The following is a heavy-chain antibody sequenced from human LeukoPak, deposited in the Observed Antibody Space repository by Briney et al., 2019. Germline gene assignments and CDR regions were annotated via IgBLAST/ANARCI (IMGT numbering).Heavy chain of an antibody. CDR2: IYYRGAT. Sequence: SETLSLTCTVSGGSISSYYWSWIRQPPGKGLEWIGYIYYRGATNYNPSLKSRVTISIDTSKNQISLKLSSVTAADTAVYYCARLLIAAAKFDYWGQGTLVTVSS. CDR1: GGSISSYY. J-gene: IGHJ4*02. CDR3: ARLLIAAAKFDY. V-gene: IGHV4-59*08. D-gene: IGHD6-13*01.